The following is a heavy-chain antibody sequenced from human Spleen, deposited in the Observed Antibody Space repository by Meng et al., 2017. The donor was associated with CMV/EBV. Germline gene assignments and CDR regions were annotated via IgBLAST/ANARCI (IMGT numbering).Heavy chain of an antibody. D-gene: IGHD6-6*01. Sequence: GESLKISCAASGFTFSSYAMSWVRQAPGEGLEWVSAISGSGGSTYYADSVKGRFTISRDNSKNTLYLQMNSLRAEDTAVYYCAKDTGQLVWDDAFDIWGQGTMVTVSS. CDR2: ISGSGGST. CDR3: AKDTGQLVWDDAFDI. J-gene: IGHJ3*02. V-gene: IGHV3-23*01. CDR1: GFTFSSYA.